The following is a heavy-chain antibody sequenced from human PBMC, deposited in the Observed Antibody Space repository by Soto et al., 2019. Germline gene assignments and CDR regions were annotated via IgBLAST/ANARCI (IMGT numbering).Heavy chain of an antibody. CDR1: GGSFSGYY. V-gene: IGHV4-34*01. D-gene: IGHD1-26*01. J-gene: IGHJ4*02. CDR2: INHSGST. Sequence: PSETLSLTCAVFGGSFSGYYWSWIRQPPGKGRERIGEINHSGSTNYNPSLKSRVTISVDTSKNQFSLKLSSVTAADTAVYYCERVRVYRSGLDYWGQGTLVPVSS. CDR3: ERVRVYRSGLDY.